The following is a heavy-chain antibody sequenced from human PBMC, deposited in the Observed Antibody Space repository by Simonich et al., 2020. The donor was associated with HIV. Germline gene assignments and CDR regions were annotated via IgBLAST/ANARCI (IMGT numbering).Heavy chain of an antibody. V-gene: IGHV5-51*01. CDR2: IYPGDSDT. D-gene: IGHD1-1*01. CDR1: GYSFTSYW. Sequence: EVQLVQSGAEVKKPGESLQISCKGSGYSFTSYWIVWVRQMPGKGLEWMGIIYPGDSDTHNRPSFQGQVTISADKYSSTAYLQWSSLKAPDTAMYYCAKSNGNWFDPWGRGTLVTVSS. J-gene: IGHJ5*02. CDR3: AKSNGNWFDP.